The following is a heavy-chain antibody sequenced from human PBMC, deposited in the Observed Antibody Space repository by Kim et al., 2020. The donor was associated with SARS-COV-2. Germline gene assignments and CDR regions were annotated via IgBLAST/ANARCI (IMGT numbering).Heavy chain of an antibody. J-gene: IGHJ4*02. CDR1: GFTFSNYA. Sequence: GGSLRLSCAASGFTFSNYAMNWVRQAPGKGLEWVSDIGTGGVTTHYADSVKGRFTISRDNSKNTLYLQMNSLRVEDTAVYYCAKMVGTNTADYWGQGTLVTVSS. CDR3: AKMVGTNTADY. V-gene: IGHV3-23*01. D-gene: IGHD1-26*01. CDR2: IGTGGVTT.